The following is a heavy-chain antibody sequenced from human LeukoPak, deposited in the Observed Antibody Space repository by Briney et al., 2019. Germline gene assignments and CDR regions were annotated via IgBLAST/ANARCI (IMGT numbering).Heavy chain of an antibody. CDR2: INHSGST. CDR3: ARAQNYDFWSGSPRYYYMDV. J-gene: IGHJ6*03. V-gene: IGHV4-34*01. D-gene: IGHD3-3*01. CDR1: GGSFSGYY. Sequence: SETLSLTCAVYGGSFSGYYWSWIRQPPGKGPEWIGEINHSGSTNYNPSLKSRVTISVDTSKNQFSLKLSSVTAADTAVYYCARAQNYDFWSGSPRYYYMDVWGKGTTVTVSS.